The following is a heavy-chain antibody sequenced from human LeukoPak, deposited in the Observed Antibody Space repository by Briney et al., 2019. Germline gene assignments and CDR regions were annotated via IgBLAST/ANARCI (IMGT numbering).Heavy chain of an antibody. CDR2: ISGSGDST. V-gene: IGHV3-23*01. D-gene: IGHD3-10*01. Sequence: GGSLRLSCAASGFSFPNYGLTWVRQAPGKGLEWVSSISGSGDSTYYADSVKGRFTISRDNSKSTLFLHMNSLRAEDTAVYYCAKDRRWGGSGSPSGYMDVWGKGTTVTVSS. CDR1: GFSFPNYG. J-gene: IGHJ6*03. CDR3: AKDRRWGGSGSPSGYMDV.